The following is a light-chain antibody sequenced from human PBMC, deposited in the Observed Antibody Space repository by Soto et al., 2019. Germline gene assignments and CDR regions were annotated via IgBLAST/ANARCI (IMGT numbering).Light chain of an antibody. CDR1: SGLTNNA. Sequence: QSVLTQSPSASASLGASVKLTCTLSSGLTNNAIAWHQQQPDKGPRYLMKLNSDGSYSKGDGLPDRMSGSSSGAERYLTISSLQSEDEADYYCQTWGTGFQVFGPGTKLTVL. CDR2: LNSDGSY. J-gene: IGLJ1*01. V-gene: IGLV4-69*01. CDR3: QTWGTGFQV.